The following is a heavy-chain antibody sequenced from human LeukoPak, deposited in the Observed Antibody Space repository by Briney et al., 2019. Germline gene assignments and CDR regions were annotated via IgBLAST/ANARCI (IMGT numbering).Heavy chain of an antibody. D-gene: IGHD2-2*01. CDR3: ARRYCSSTDCLFDY. Sequence: PGGSLRLSCAASGFTFSNYDMNWVRQAPGKGLEWVSHISSGGSIKYYADSLKGRFTISRDNAKNSLYLQMNSLRAEATAVYYCARRYCSSTDCLFDYWGQGTLVTVSS. V-gene: IGHV3-48*03. J-gene: IGHJ4*02. CDR2: ISSGGSIK. CDR1: GFTFSNYD.